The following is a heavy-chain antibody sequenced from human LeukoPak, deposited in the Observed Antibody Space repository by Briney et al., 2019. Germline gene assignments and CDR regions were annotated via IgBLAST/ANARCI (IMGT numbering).Heavy chain of an antibody. Sequence: GSLRLSCAASGFTFSTYSMNWVRQAPGKGLEWVSSISSSGTYVYYADSVKGRFTISRDNAKNSLSLQMNSLRADDAAVYYCARASSKQLAGYLPDGFDVWGQGTMVTVSS. J-gene: IGHJ3*01. D-gene: IGHD3-9*01. CDR1: GFTFSTYS. CDR3: ARASSKQLAGYLPDGFDV. V-gene: IGHV3-21*01. CDR2: ISSSGTYV.